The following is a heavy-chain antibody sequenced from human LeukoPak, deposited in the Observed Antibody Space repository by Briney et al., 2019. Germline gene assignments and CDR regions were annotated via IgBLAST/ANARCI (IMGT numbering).Heavy chain of an antibody. D-gene: IGHD3-10*01. V-gene: IGHV3-30-3*01. CDR3: ARDPPLNYYGSGSYPEY. Sequence: GRSLRLSCAASGFTFSSYAMRWVRQAPGKGLEWVAVISYDGSNKYYADSVKGRFTISRDNSKNTLYLQMNSLRAEDTAVYYCARDPPLNYYGSGSYPEYWGQGTLVTVSS. J-gene: IGHJ4*02. CDR2: ISYDGSNK. CDR1: GFTFSSYA.